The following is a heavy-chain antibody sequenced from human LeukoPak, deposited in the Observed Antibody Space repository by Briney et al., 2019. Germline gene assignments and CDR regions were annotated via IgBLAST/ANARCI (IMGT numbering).Heavy chain of an antibody. D-gene: IGHD3-10*01. Sequence: GESLKISCKRSGYSFSRYWIGWVRQMPGKGLECMGIIYPGDSDTKYSPSFQGQVTFSADKSINTAYLQWSSLEASDTAMYYCARENSADSGIAYWGQGTLVTVSS. CDR2: IYPGDSDT. CDR1: GYSFSRYW. CDR3: ARENSADSGIAY. J-gene: IGHJ4*02. V-gene: IGHV5-51*01.